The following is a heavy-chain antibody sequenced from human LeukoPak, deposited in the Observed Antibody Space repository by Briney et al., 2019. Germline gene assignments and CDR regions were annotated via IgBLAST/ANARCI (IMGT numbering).Heavy chain of an antibody. CDR3: ARGGSGNYYTT. D-gene: IGHD3-3*01. J-gene: IGHJ5*02. CDR1: GFTFSSYW. Sequence: GGSLRLSCAASGFTFSSYWMFWVRQAPGKGLLWVSRIIGDGSSTSYAESVKGRFTISRDNAKNTLYSQMNSLRAEDTAVYYCARGGSGNYYTTWGQGTLVTVSS. V-gene: IGHV3-74*01. CDR2: IIGDGSST.